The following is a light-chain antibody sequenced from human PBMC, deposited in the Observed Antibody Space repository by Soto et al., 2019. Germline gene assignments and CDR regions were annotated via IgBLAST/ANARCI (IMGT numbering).Light chain of an antibody. CDR3: QQYGTSSFT. CDR2: GAS. CDR1: QRVTSNY. V-gene: IGKV3-20*01. J-gene: IGKJ3*01. Sequence: EIVLTQSPGTLSLSPGERATLSCRASQRVTSNYLAWYQQKPGQAPRLLIYGASTRATGIPDGFSGSGSGTDFTLTISRLEPEDFAVYYCQQYGTSSFTFGPGTKVDIK.